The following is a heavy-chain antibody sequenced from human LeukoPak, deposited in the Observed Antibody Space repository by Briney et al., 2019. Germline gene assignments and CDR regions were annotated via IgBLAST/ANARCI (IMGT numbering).Heavy chain of an antibody. D-gene: IGHD3-22*01. V-gene: IGHV3-15*01. CDR2: IKSKTDGGTT. Sequence: GGSLRLSCAASGFTFSNYWMSWVRQAPGKGLEWVGRIKSKTDGGTTDYAAPVKGRFTISRDDSKNTLYLQMNSLKTEDTAVYYCTTDRGYYYDSSDYWGQGTLVTVSS. CDR3: TTDRGYYYDSSDY. J-gene: IGHJ4*02. CDR1: GFTFSNYW.